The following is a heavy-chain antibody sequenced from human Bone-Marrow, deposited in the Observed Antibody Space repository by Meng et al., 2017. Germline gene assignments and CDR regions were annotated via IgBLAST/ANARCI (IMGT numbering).Heavy chain of an antibody. D-gene: IGHD6-19*01. J-gene: IGHJ4*02. CDR2: IYTSGST. CDR1: GGSMSSYY. CDR3: ASSSGWYGEGDY. V-gene: IGHV4-4*07. Sequence: QVQLQDSGPRLLMPTETLSLTCTLSGGSMSSYYWSWIRQPAGKGLEWIGRIYTSGSTNYNPSLKSRVTMSVDTSKNQFSLKLSSVTAADTAVYYCASSSGWYGEGDYWGQGTLVTVAS.